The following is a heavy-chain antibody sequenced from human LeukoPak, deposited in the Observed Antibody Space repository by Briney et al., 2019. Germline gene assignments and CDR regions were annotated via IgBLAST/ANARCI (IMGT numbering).Heavy chain of an antibody. CDR3: ATRVSGRYVTLNWNEEDF. V-gene: IGHV1-8*01. CDR1: GYTFTSYD. J-gene: IGHJ4*02. D-gene: IGHD1-1*01. Sequence: ASVKVSCKASGYTFTSYDINWVRQATGQGLEWMGWMNPNSGNTGYAQKFQGRVTMTRNTSTSTAYMELSSLRSEDTAVYYCATRVSGRYVTLNWNEEDFWGQGTLVTVSS. CDR2: MNPNSGNT.